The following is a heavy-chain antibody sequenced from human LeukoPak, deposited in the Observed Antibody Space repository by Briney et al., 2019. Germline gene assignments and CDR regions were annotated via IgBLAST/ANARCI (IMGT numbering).Heavy chain of an antibody. CDR3: ARVGRVYGDPSHFDY. J-gene: IGHJ4*02. CDR1: GGSISSGGYY. D-gene: IGHD4-17*01. CDR2: IYYSGST. V-gene: IGHV4-31*03. Sequence: PSETLSLTCTVSGGSISSGGYYWSWIRQHPGKGLEWIGYIYYSGSTYYNPSLKSRVTISVDTSKNQFSLKLSSVTAADTAVYYCARVGRVYGDPSHFDYWGQGTLVTVSS.